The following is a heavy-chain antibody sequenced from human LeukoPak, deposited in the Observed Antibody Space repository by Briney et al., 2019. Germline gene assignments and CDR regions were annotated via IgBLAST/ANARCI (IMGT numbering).Heavy chain of an antibody. CDR3: AREGGSSSGWYTALSYYMDV. CDR1: GYTFTDYY. D-gene: IGHD6-19*01. V-gene: IGHV1-2*02. CDR2: MNPNSGGT. Sequence: GASVKVSCKASGYTFTDYYIHWVRQAPGQGLEWMAWMNPNSGGTSYAQKFQGRVTMTRDTSISTAYMELSRLRFDDTAVYYCAREGGSSSGWYTALSYYMDVWGKGTTVTVSS. J-gene: IGHJ6*03.